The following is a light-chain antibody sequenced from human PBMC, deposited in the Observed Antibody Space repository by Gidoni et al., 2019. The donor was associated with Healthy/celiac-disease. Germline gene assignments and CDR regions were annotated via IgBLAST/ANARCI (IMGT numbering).Light chain of an antibody. V-gene: IGKV1-5*03. CDR1: QSISSW. CDR3: QQYNSYPWT. Sequence: DIQMTQSPSTLSASVGDRVTITCRASQSISSWLAWYQQKPGKAPKLLIYKASSLESGVPSRFSGSGGTEFTLTISSLQPDDFATYYCQQYNSYPWTFSQGTKVEIK. CDR2: KAS. J-gene: IGKJ1*01.